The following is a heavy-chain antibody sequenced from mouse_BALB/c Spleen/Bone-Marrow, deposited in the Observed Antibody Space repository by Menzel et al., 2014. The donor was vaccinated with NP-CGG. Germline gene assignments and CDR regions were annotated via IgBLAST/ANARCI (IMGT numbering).Heavy chain of an antibody. D-gene: IGHD2-1*01. CDR1: GFTFSSYT. J-gene: IGHJ4*01. V-gene: IGHV5-6-4*01. Sequence: VQLKQSGGGLVKPGGSLKLSCAASGFTFSSYTMSWVRQTPEKRLEWVATISSGGSYTYYPDSVKGRFTISRDNAKNTLYLQMSSLKSEDTAMYHRTRDGKGNYDYAMDYWGQGTSVTVSS. CDR3: TRDGKGNYDYAMDY. CDR2: ISSGGSYT.